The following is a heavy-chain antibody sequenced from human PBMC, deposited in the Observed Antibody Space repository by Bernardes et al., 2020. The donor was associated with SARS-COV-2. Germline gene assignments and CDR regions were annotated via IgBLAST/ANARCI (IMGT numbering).Heavy chain of an antibody. V-gene: IGHV3-74*01. CDR1: GFTFRNYW. J-gene: IGHJ5*02. D-gene: IGHD3-16*02. CDR2: INYDGTIS. Sequence: GSLRLPCAASGFTFRNYWMHWVRQVPGKGLVWVSRINYDGTISYYADSVKGRITISRDNAKNTVFLQMNSLRAEDTAVYYCAREVSEFSLDPWGQGTPVTVSS. CDR3: AREVSEFSLDP.